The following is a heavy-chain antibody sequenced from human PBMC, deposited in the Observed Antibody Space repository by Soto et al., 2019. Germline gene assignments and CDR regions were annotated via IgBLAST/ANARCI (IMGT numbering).Heavy chain of an antibody. CDR1: GFTFSSYS. J-gene: IGHJ4*02. Sequence: ESGGGLVQPGGSLRLSCAASGFTFSSYSMNWVRQAPGKGLEWVSYISSSSSTIYYADSVKGRFTISRDNAKNSLYLQMNSLRDEDTAVYYCARDITSNYDSSGRGGYWGQGTLVTVSS. D-gene: IGHD3-22*01. CDR3: ARDITSNYDSSGRGGY. V-gene: IGHV3-48*02. CDR2: ISSSSSTI.